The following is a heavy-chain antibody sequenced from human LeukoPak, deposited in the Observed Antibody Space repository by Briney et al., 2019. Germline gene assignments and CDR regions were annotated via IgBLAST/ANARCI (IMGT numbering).Heavy chain of an antibody. Sequence: GGSLRLSCTASGFTFGDYAMSWVRQAPGKGLEWVGFIRSKAYGGTTEYAASVKGRFTISRDDSKSIAYLQMNSLKTEDTAVYYCTRDLHGLYSSIWYDWFDPWGQGTLVTVSS. V-gene: IGHV3-49*04. CDR3: TRDLHGLYSSIWYDWFDP. D-gene: IGHD6-13*01. J-gene: IGHJ5*02. CDR2: IRSKAYGGTT. CDR1: GFTFGDYA.